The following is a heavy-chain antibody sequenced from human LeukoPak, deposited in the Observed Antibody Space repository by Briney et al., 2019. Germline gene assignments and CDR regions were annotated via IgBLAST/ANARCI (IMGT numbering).Heavy chain of an antibody. V-gene: IGHV3-43*02. CDR3: ARDSGNFEY. CDR2: ISGDGVST. CDR1: GLPIADFA. Sequence: PGGSLRLSRVDSGLPIADFATLSVRQAPGKGLEWVSLISGDGVSTFYADSVKGRFSISRDNSKNSLSLEMNSLRTEDTAMYYGARDSGNFEYWGQGTLVAVSS. J-gene: IGHJ4*02.